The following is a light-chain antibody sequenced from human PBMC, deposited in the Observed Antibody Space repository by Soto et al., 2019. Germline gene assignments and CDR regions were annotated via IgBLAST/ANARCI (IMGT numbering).Light chain of an antibody. Sequence: EIGRTQSPATLSVSPGERATLSCRASQSVSSNVAWFQQKPGQAPRLLIYGPSARADGVPARFSGSGSGTEFTLTISCLQYEDFAVCYCQQYNNWPRTFGQGTKVEIK. CDR1: QSVSSN. CDR2: GPS. J-gene: IGKJ1*01. CDR3: QQYNNWPRT. V-gene: IGKV3-15*01.